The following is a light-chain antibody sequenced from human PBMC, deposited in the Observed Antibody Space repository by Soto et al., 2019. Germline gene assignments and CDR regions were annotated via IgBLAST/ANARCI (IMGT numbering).Light chain of an antibody. CDR2: GAS. CDR1: QSVSSSY. V-gene: IGKV3-20*01. J-gene: IGKJ4*01. CDR3: QHYRTS. Sequence: EIVLTQSPGTLSLSQVERATLSCRASQSVSSSYLAWYQQKPGQAPRQLIYGASSRDTGIPDRFSDSGSVTDFTLTITRLEHENYAIYYCQHYRTSFGGGTRVEIK.